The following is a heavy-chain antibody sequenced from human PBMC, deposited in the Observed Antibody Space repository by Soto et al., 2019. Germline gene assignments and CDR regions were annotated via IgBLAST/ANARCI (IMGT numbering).Heavy chain of an antibody. CDR3: ARLRFLEWLPDVTYYYYYYGMDV. CDR2: INHSGST. Sequence: SETLSLTCAVYGASIIGKYWRWIRQPPGTGLEWIGEINHSGSTNYNPSLKSRVTISVDTSKNQFSLKLSSVTAADTAVYYCARLRFLEWLPDVTYYYYYYGMDVWGQGTTVT. CDR1: GASIIGKY. J-gene: IGHJ6*02. D-gene: IGHD3-3*01. V-gene: IGHV4-34*01.